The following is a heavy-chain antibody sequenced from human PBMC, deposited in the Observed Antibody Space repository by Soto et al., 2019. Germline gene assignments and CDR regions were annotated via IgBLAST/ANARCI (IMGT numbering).Heavy chain of an antibody. CDR3: ARDYYDSSGYYALFDY. D-gene: IGHD3-22*01. CDR2: ISSSSSTI. Sequence: GSLRLSCAASGFTFSSYSMNWVRQAPGKGLEWVSYISSSSSTIYYADSVKGRFTISRDNAKNSLYLQMNSLRAEDTAVYYCARDYYDSSGYYALFDYWGQGTLVTVSS. CDR1: GFTFSSYS. J-gene: IGHJ4*02. V-gene: IGHV3-48*01.